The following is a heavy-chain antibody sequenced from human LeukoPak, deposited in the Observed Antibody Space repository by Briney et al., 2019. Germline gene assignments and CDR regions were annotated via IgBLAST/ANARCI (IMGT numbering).Heavy chain of an antibody. CDR1: GFTVSSNY. D-gene: IGHD3-10*01. J-gene: IGHJ3*02. V-gene: IGHV3-53*01. CDR2: IYSGGST. CDR3: AGRSPMVRGERAFDI. Sequence: GGSLRLSCAASGFTVSSNYMSWVRQAPWKRLEWVSVIYSGGSTYYADSVKGRFTISRDNSKNTLYLQMNSLRAEDTAVYYCAGRSPMVRGERAFDIWGQGTMVTVSS.